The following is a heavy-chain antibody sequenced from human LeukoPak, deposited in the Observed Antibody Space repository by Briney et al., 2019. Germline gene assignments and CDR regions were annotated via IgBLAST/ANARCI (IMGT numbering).Heavy chain of an antibody. J-gene: IGHJ5*02. CDR2: IKSKNVGGTT. CDR3: TSHAAFDP. Sequence: TGGSLRLSCAASGFTFNNAWMNWVRQAPGKGLEWVGRIKSKNVGGTTDYAAPVKGRFTISRDDSKNTVYLQMNSLKIEDTAVYYCTSHAAFDPWGQGALVTVSS. CDR1: GFTFNNAW. V-gene: IGHV3-15*01.